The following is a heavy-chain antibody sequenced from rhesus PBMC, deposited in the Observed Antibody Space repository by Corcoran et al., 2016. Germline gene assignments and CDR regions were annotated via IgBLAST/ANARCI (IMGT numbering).Heavy chain of an antibody. V-gene: IGHV4-147*01. Sequence: QVQLQESGPGLVKPSETLSLTCAVSGGSIRSNYWSWIRPPPGKGLEGIGRSYGCSGGTSYKPALTRPVTIAKDTPKNQFSLKVSSVTAADTAVYYCASLVRGDYFPYWGQGVLVTVSS. CDR3: ASLVRGDYFPY. D-gene: IGHD3-34*01. CDR2: SYGCSGGT. J-gene: IGHJ4*01. CDR1: GGSIRSNY.